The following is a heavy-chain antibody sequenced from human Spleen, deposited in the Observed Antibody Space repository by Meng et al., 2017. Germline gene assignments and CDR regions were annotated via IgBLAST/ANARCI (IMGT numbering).Heavy chain of an antibody. V-gene: IGHV4-34*01. D-gene: IGHD6-13*01. J-gene: IGHJ5*02. CDR2: INHSGST. Sequence: SETLSLTCAVYGGSFSGYYWSWIRQPPGKGLEWIGQINHSGSTNYNPSLKSRVTISVDTSKNQFSLKLSSVNAADTAVYYCARGEGRQQLVRRPRFDPWGQGTQVTVSS. CDR1: GGSFSGYY. CDR3: ARGEGRQQLVRRPRFDP.